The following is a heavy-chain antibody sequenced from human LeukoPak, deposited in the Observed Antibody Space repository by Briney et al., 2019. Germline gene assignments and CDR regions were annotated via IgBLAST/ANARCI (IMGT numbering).Heavy chain of an antibody. CDR2: ISGSGGST. V-gene: IGHV3-23*01. CDR3: AKSMSKKPIDY. CDR1: GFTFSSYA. Sequence: GGSLRLSCEASGFTFSSYAMSWVRQAPGKGLEWVSVISGSGGSTYYADSVRGRFTISRDNSKNTLYLQMNSLRAEDTAVYYCAKSMSKKPIDYWGQGTLVTVSS. J-gene: IGHJ4*02.